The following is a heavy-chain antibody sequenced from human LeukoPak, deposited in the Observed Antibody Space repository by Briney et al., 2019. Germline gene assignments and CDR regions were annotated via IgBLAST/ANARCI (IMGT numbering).Heavy chain of an antibody. J-gene: IGHJ4*02. CDR3: ARDYDFWSGYYTY. Sequence: PGGPLRLSCAASGFTFSSYSMNWVRQAPGKGLEWVSSISSSSYIYYADSVKGRFTISRDNAKNSLYLQMNSLRAEDTAVYYCARDYDFWSGYYTYWGQGTLVTVSS. CDR1: GFTFSSYS. V-gene: IGHV3-21*01. D-gene: IGHD3-3*01. CDR2: ISSSSYI.